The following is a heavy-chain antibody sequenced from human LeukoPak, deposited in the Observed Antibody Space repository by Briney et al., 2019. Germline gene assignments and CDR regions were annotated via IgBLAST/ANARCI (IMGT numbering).Heavy chain of an antibody. CDR1: GFSLSNARMG. CDR2: IFSNDEN. CDR3: ARIQYTSGWTFDY. Sequence: SGPTLVDPTETLTLTCTVSGFSLSNARMGVSWIRQPPGKALEWLAHIFSNDENSYSTSLKSRLTIFKDTSKSQVVLTMTSMDPVDTATYYCARIQYTSGWTFDYWGQGTLVTVSS. V-gene: IGHV2-26*01. D-gene: IGHD6-19*01. J-gene: IGHJ4*02.